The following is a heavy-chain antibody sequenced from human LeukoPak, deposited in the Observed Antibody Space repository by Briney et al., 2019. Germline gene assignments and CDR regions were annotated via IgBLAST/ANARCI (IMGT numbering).Heavy chain of an antibody. CDR2: IIPIFGIA. D-gene: IGHD6-19*01. Sequence: SVKLSCKASGGTFSSYAISWVRQSPGQGLEWMGRIIPIFGIASYAQKFQGRVTITADKSTSTAYMELSSLRSEDTAVYYCARDERIAVAGVFDYWGQGTLVTVSS. CDR1: GGTFSSYA. V-gene: IGHV1-69*04. CDR3: ARDERIAVAGVFDY. J-gene: IGHJ4*02.